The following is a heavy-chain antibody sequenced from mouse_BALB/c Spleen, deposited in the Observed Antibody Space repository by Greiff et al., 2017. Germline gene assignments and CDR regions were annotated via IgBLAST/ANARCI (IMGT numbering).Heavy chain of an antibody. Sequence: EVKLVESGGGLVQPGGSRKLSCAASGFTFSSFGMHWVRQAPEKGLEWVAYISSGSSTIYYADTMKGRFTISRDNPKNTLFLQMTSLRSEDTAMYYCARSGVPYAMDYWGQGTSVTVSS. V-gene: IGHV5-17*02. D-gene: IGHD2-14*01. J-gene: IGHJ4*01. CDR2: ISSGSSTI. CDR3: ARSGVPYAMDY. CDR1: GFTFSSFG.